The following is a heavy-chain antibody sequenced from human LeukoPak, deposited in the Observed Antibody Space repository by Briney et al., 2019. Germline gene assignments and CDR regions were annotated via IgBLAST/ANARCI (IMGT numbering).Heavy chain of an antibody. J-gene: IGHJ6*02. CDR2: IIPIFGTA. V-gene: IGHV1-69*01. Sequence: GASVKVSCKASGGTFSSYAISCVRQAPGQGLEWMGGIIPIFGTANYAQKFQGRVTITADESTSTAYMELSSLRSEDTAVYYCARVSFRTRYSPLPGYYYYGMDVWGQGTTVTVSS. CDR3: ARVSFRTRYSPLPGYYYYGMDV. D-gene: IGHD1-1*01. CDR1: GGTFSSYA.